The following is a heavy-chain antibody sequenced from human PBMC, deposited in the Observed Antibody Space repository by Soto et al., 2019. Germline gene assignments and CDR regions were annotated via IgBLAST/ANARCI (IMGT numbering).Heavy chain of an antibody. J-gene: IGHJ6*02. D-gene: IGHD3-3*01. CDR2: INAGNGNT. CDR3: ARADFWSGYYTDVDYYYGMGV. V-gene: IGHV1-3*01. Sequence: ASVKVSCKDPGYTFTSYAMHWVRQAQGQRLEWMGWINAGNGNTKYSQKFQGRVTITRDTSASTAYMELSSLRSEDTAVYYCARADFWSGYYTDVDYYYGMGVWGQGTTVTVSS. CDR1: GYTFTSYA.